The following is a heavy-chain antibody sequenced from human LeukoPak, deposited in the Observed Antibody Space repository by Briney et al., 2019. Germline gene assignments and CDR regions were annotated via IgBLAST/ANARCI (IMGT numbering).Heavy chain of an antibody. CDR3: ARAVYGFDAFDI. CDR2: ISSSSSYI. D-gene: IGHD4-17*01. CDR1: GFTFSSYS. J-gene: IGHJ3*02. V-gene: IGHV3-21*01. Sequence: GGSLRLSCAASGFTFSSYSMNWVRQAPGKGLEWVSSISSSSSYIYYADSVKVRFTISRDNAKNSLYLQMSSLRAEDTAVYYCARAVYGFDAFDIRGQGTMVTVSS.